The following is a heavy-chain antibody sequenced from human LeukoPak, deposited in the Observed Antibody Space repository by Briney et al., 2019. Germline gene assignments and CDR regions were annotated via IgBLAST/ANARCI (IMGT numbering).Heavy chain of an antibody. D-gene: IGHD3-10*01. CDR3: ARDPNFTAWFGFDF. CDR2: TYYRSKWYY. Sequence: SQTLSLTCGISGDSVSTYDGAWNWIRQSPSRGLEWLGRTYYRSKWYYGYAPSVKGRIAISPDTSKNQFSLQLKSVTPDDTAVYYCARDPNFTAWFGFDFWGQGTLVTASS. J-gene: IGHJ4*02. V-gene: IGHV6-1*01. CDR1: GDSVSTYDGA.